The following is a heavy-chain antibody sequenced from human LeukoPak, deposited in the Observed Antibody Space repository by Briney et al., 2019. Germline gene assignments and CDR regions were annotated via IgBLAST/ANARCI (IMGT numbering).Heavy chain of an antibody. CDR1: GGSISSYY. CDR2: IYYSWST. J-gene: IGHJ4*02. D-gene: IGHD6-19*01. V-gene: IGHV4-59*01. Sequence: KPSETLSLTCTVSGGSISSYYWSWIRQPRGKGLEWIGYIYYSWSTNYNPSLKTRVTISVDTSKNQFSLKLSSVAAADTAVYYCARHSGSRTKYYYFDYWGQGPLVAASS. CDR3: ARHSGSRTKYYYFDY.